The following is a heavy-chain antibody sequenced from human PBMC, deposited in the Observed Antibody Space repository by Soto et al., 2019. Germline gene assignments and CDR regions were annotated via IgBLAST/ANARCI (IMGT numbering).Heavy chain of an antibody. Sequence: HPGGSLRLSCAASGFTFSSYAMSWVRQAPGKGLEWVSAISGSGGSTYYADSVKGRFTISRDNSKNTLYLQMNSLRAEDTAVYYCAKGTGAVAGTRGSYYFDYWGQGTLVTVSS. CDR2: ISGSGGST. CDR1: GFTFSSYA. D-gene: IGHD6-19*01. V-gene: IGHV3-23*01. J-gene: IGHJ4*02. CDR3: AKGTGAVAGTRGSYYFDY.